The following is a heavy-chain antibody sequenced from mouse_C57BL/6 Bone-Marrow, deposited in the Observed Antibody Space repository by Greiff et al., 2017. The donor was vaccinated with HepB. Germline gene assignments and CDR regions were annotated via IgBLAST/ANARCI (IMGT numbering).Heavy chain of an antibody. CDR1: GFTFSDYY. D-gene: IGHD1-1*01. J-gene: IGHJ4*01. Sequence: EVQGVESGGGLVQPGGSLKLSCAASGFTFSDYYMYWVRQTPEKRLEWVAYISNGGGSTYYPDTVKGRFTISRDNAKNTLYLQMSRLKSEDTAMYYCARHDLYYGSSDAMDYWGQGTSVTVSS. V-gene: IGHV5-12*01. CDR2: ISNGGGST. CDR3: ARHDLYYGSSDAMDY.